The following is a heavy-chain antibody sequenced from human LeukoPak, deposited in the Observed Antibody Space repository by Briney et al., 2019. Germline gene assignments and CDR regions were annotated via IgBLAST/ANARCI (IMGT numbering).Heavy chain of an antibody. CDR1: GGTFSSYA. CDR3: ARDRAQYDILTGYYPDAFDI. CDR2: IIPIFGTA. V-gene: IGHV1-69*01. J-gene: IGHJ3*02. D-gene: IGHD3-9*01. Sequence: GSSVKVSCKASGGTFSSYAISWVRQAPGQGLEWMGGIIPIFGTANYAQKFQGRVTITADESTSTAYMELSSLRSEDTAVYYCARDRAQYDILTGYYPDAFDIWGQGTMVTVSS.